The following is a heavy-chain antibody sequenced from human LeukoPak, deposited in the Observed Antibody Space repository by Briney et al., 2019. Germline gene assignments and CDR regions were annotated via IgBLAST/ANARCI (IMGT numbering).Heavy chain of an antibody. Sequence: PGGSLRLSCAASGFTFSSYSMNWVRQAPGKGLEWVSSISSSSSYIYYADSVKGRFTISRDNAKNSLYLQMNSLRAEDTAVYYCASLSPGYSSGWWDAFDIWGQGTMVTVSS. D-gene: IGHD6-19*01. CDR1: GFTFSSYS. J-gene: IGHJ3*02. CDR3: ASLSPGYSSGWWDAFDI. CDR2: ISSSSSYI. V-gene: IGHV3-21*01.